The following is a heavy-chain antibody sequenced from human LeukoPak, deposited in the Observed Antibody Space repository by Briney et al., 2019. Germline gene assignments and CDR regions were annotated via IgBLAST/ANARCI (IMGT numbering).Heavy chain of an antibody. CDR1: GYTFTDHY. CDR3: ARGAALGQTRDY. J-gene: IGHJ4*02. Sequence: ASVKVSCKASGYTFTDHYIHWVRQAPGQGLEWMGRINPNSGNRNYAQKFQGRVTMTRDTSISAAYIELSSLRSDDTAVYYCARGAALGQTRDYWGQGTLVTVSS. CDR2: INPNSGNR. D-gene: IGHD6-13*01. V-gene: IGHV1-2*06.